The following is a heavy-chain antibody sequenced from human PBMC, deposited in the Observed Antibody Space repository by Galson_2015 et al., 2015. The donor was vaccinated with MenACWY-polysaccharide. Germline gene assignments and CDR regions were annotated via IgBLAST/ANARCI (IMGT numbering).Heavy chain of an antibody. D-gene: IGHD3-22*01. CDR1: GYTFTSYD. Sequence: SVKVSCKASGYTFTSYDINWVRQATGQGLEWMGWMNPNSGNTGYAQKFQGRVTMTRNTSISTAYMELGSLRSEDTAVHYCAIPNDSSGYYYQGGFDPWGQGTLVTVSS. V-gene: IGHV1-8*01. CDR3: AIPNDSSGYYYQGGFDP. CDR2: MNPNSGNT. J-gene: IGHJ5*02.